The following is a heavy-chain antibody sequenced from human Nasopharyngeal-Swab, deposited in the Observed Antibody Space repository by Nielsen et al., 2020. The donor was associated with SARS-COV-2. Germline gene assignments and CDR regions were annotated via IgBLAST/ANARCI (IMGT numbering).Heavy chain of an antibody. CDR3: ARGFTGTYYYYYMDV. J-gene: IGHJ6*03. V-gene: IGHV3-53*04. D-gene: IGHD3-9*01. CDR1: GFTVSSNY. Sequence: GESLKISCAASGFTVSSNYMSWVRQAPGKGLEWVSVIYSGGSTYYADSVKGRFTISRHNSKNTLYLQMNSLRAEDTAVYYCARGFTGTYYYYYMDVWGKGTTATVSS. CDR2: IYSGGST.